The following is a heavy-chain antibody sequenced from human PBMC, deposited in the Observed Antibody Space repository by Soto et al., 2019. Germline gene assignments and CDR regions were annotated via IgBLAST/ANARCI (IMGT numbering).Heavy chain of an antibody. Sequence: TSETLSLTCTVSGGSISGYYWSWIRQSPGKGLEWIGYVYHTGSTNYNPSLKTRVTIPIDTSRNQFSLILYSVTAADAAVYYCAKDYNSPGWDEAFDYWGQGNLVTVSS. D-gene: IGHD6-19*01. CDR2: VYHTGST. CDR3: AKDYNSPGWDEAFDY. V-gene: IGHV4-59*01. J-gene: IGHJ4*02. CDR1: GGSISGYY.